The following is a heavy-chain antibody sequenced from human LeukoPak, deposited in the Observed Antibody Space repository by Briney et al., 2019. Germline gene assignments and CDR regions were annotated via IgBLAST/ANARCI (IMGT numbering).Heavy chain of an antibody. Sequence: SETLSLTCTVPGGSISSSSYYWGWIRQPPGKGLEWIGSIYYSGSTYYNPSLKSRVTISVDTSKNQFSLKLSSVTAADTAVYYCARSYFGGYYDSSGYLDWFDPWGQGTLVTVSS. CDR2: IYYSGST. V-gene: IGHV4-39*01. CDR1: GGSISSSSYY. D-gene: IGHD3-22*01. CDR3: ARSYFGGYYDSSGYLDWFDP. J-gene: IGHJ5*02.